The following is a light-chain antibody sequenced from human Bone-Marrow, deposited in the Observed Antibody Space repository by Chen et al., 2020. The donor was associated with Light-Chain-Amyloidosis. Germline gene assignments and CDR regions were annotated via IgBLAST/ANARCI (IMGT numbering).Light chain of an antibody. Sequence: VMPQSPVALSVSPGDTATLSCRASQSIRGNLAWYQQRPGQAPRLLIYGASARATGIPARFRGSGFETDFTLTISTIQSEDFAVYYCQQYNNWPLTFGQGTRVDIK. V-gene: IGKV3-15*01. CDR1: QSIRGN. CDR3: QQYNNWPLT. J-gene: IGKJ1*01. CDR2: GAS.